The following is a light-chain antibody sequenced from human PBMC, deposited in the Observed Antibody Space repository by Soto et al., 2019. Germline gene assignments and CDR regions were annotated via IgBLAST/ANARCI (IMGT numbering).Light chain of an antibody. J-gene: IGLJ1*01. CDR1: SSNIGAEYD. CDR3: QSYDSSLTTFV. V-gene: IGLV1-40*01. Sequence: VLTQPPSVSGAPGQRVAISCTGSSSNIGAEYDVHWYQQLPGTAPKRLIYGDNNRPSGVPDRFSGSKSGTSASLAITGLQPEDEADYYCQSYDSSLTTFVFGTGTKVTVL. CDR2: GDN.